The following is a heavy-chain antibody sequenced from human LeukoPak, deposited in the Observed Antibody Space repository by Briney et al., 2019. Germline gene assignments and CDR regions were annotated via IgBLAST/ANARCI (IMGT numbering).Heavy chain of an antibody. CDR2: ISGSGGST. V-gene: IGHV3-23*01. J-gene: IGHJ4*02. D-gene: IGHD3-10*01. CDR1: GFTFSSYA. Sequence: PGGCLRLSCAASGFTFSSYAMSWVRQAPGKGLEWVSAISGSGGSTYYADSVKGRFTISRDNSKNTLYLQMNSLRAEDTAVYYCAKVKLGELLYFDYWGQGTLVTVSS. CDR3: AKVKLGELLYFDY.